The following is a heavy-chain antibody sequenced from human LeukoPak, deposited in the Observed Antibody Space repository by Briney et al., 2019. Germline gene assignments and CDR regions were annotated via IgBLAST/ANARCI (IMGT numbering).Heavy chain of an antibody. V-gene: IGHV3-30*18. CDR3: AKAYSSGWSNAIDY. CDR1: GVTFSDYY. D-gene: IGHD6-19*01. Sequence: PGGSLRLSCAASGVTFSDYYMNWIRQAPGKGLEWVAVISYDGSNKYYADSVKGRFTISRDNSKNTLHLQMNSLRAEDTAVYYCAKAYSSGWSNAIDYWGQGTLVTVSS. CDR2: ISYDGSNK. J-gene: IGHJ4*02.